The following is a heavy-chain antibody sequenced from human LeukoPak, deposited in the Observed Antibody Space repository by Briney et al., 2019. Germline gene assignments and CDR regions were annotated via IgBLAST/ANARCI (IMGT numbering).Heavy chain of an antibody. CDR3: AREKPLYYYDSSGYFDY. Sequence: SETLSLTCTVSGGSISSGSYYWSWIRQPAGTGLEWIGRIYTSGSTNYNPSLKSRVTISVDTSKNQFSLKLSSVTAADTAVYYCAREKPLYYYDSSGYFDYWGQGTLVTVSS. J-gene: IGHJ4*02. D-gene: IGHD3-22*01. V-gene: IGHV4-61*02. CDR2: IYTSGST. CDR1: GGSISSGSYY.